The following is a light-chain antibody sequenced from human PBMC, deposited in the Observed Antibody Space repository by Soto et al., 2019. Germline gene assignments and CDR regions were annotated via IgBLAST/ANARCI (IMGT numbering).Light chain of an antibody. CDR1: QSVNTY. Sequence: EIAMTQCPSTLSVSPGEGATLSCRASQSVNTYLAWYQQKPGQAPRLLIYGASTRATGIPARFSGSGSGTDFTLTISRLEPEDFAVYYCQQYGSSGTFGQGTKVDI. V-gene: IGKV3-20*01. J-gene: IGKJ1*01. CDR2: GAS. CDR3: QQYGSSGT.